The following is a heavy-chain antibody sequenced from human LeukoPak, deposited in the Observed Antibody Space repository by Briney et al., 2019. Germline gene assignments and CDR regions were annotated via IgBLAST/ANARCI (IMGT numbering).Heavy chain of an antibody. CDR1: GFTFSTYA. V-gene: IGHV3-33*01. CDR2: MWYDGSNK. CDR3: ARDQTSSGSFFDY. Sequence: PGGSLRLSCAASGFTFSTYAMHWVRQAPGKGLEWVAFMWYDGSNKYYSDSVKGRFTISRDNSKNTLYLLVNSLRAEDTAVYYCARDQTSSGSFFDYWGQGTLVTVSS. D-gene: IGHD1-26*01. J-gene: IGHJ4*02.